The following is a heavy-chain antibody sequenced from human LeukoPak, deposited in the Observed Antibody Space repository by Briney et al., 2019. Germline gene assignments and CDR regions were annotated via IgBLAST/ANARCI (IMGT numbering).Heavy chain of an antibody. Sequence: PGGSLRLSCAASGFRFSTYAMSWVRQAPGKGLEWVSTISNIGSRPFYADSVKGRFTISRDDAKNSLYLQMNSLGAEDTAVYYCAAAYVTNYYPDFWGQGTLVTVSS. CDR2: ISNIGSRP. J-gene: IGHJ4*02. V-gene: IGHV3-23*01. D-gene: IGHD2-21*01. CDR3: AAAYVTNYYPDF. CDR1: GFRFSTYA.